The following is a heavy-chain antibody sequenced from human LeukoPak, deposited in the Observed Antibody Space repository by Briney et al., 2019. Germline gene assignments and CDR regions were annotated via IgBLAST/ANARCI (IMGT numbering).Heavy chain of an antibody. D-gene: IGHD2-15*01. Sequence: GRSLRLSCAASGFTFSSYSMNWVRQAPGKGLEWVSSISSSSSYIYYADSVKGRFTISRDNAKNSLSLQMNSLRGDDTAMYYCARGRFWWFAWGLGTLVTVSS. CDR2: ISSSSSYI. V-gene: IGHV3-21*01. CDR3: ARGRFWWFA. J-gene: IGHJ5*02. CDR1: GFTFSSYS.